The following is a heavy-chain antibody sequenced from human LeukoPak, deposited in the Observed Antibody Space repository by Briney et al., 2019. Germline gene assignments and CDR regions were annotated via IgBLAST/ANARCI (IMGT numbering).Heavy chain of an antibody. J-gene: IGHJ4*02. CDR3: ARETYCAADCYSGFDF. CDR2: IYYSGTT. CDR1: GGSISTYY. D-gene: IGHD2-21*02. V-gene: IGHV4-59*01. Sequence: PSETLSLTCTVSGGSISTYYWTWIRQPPGKGLEWIGCIYYSGTTNYNPSLMSRVTISVDTSKNQFSLKLSSVTAADTAVYYCARETYCAADCYSGFDFWGQGTLVTVSS.